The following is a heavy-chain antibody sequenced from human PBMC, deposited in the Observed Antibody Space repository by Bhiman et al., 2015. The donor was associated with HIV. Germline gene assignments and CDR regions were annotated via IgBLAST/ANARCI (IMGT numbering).Heavy chain of an antibody. Sequence: EVQLVESGGGLVQPGGSLRLSCAASGFTFSSYEMNWVRQAPGKGLEWVSYISSSGSTIYYADSVKGRFTISRDNAKNSLYLQMNSLRAEDTAVYYCARGAVITMIVVDYYATDYWGQGTLVTVSS. CDR2: ISSSGSTI. V-gene: IGHV3-48*03. D-gene: IGHD3-22*01. CDR1: GFTFSSYE. CDR3: ARGAVITMIVVDYYATDY. J-gene: IGHJ4*02.